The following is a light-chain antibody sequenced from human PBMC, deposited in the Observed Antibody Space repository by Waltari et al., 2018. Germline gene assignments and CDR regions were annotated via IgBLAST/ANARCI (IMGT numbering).Light chain of an antibody. Sequence: QSALTQPASVSGSPGQSITISCTGTNSDVGGYNYVSWYQQRPGNAPKLMIYDVINRPSGVSNRVSGSKSGNTASLTISGLQAEDEADYYCCSFTSSSTWVFGGGTKLTVL. CDR1: NSDVGGYNY. J-gene: IGLJ3*02. CDR2: DVI. CDR3: CSFTSSSTWV. V-gene: IGLV2-14*03.